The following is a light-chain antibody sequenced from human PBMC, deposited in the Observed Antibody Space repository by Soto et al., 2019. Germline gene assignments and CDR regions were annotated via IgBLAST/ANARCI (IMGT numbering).Light chain of an antibody. CDR3: QSYDNSLSGHVV. CDR1: SSNIGALYD. V-gene: IGLV1-40*01. Sequence: QSALTQPPSVSGAPGQRVTISCTGSSSNIGALYDVNWYQQLPGTAPKLLIYDNNNRPSGVPDRFSGSKSGTSASLAITGLQAEDEADYYCQSYDNSLSGHVVFGGGTQLTV. J-gene: IGLJ2*01. CDR2: DNN.